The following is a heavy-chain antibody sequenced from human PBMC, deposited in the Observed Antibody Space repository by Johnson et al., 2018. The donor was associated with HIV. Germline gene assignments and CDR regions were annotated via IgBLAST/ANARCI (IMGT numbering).Heavy chain of an antibody. D-gene: IGHD1-26*01. Sequence: VQVVESGGGLVQPGGSLRLSCAASGFSLSRYWMSWVRQAPGKGLEWVSGINWNGGSTGYADSVKGRFTISRDNAKNSLYLQMNSLRAEDTALYYCAREWELLIGAFDIWGQGTMVTVSS. CDR3: AREWELLIGAFDI. CDR2: INWNGGST. J-gene: IGHJ3*02. V-gene: IGHV3-20*04. CDR1: GFSLSRYW.